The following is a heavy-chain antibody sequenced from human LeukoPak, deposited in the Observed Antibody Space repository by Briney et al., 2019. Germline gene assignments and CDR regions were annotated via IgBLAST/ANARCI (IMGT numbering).Heavy chain of an antibody. CDR3: ARDGAYSASNF. CDR1: EFTFSDYY. CDR2: VSNSGGSI. V-gene: IGHV3-11*01. D-gene: IGHD6-13*01. J-gene: IGHJ3*01. Sequence: GGSLRLSCAASEFTFSDYYMSWIRQAPGKGLEWISCVSNSGGSIYYADSVKGRFSISRDNVKNSLYLQMNSLRVEDTAVYYCARDGAYSASNFWGQGTMVAVSS.